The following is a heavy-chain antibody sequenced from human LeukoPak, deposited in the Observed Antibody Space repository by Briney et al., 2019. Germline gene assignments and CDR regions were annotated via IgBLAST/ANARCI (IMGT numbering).Heavy chain of an antibody. V-gene: IGHV3-21*01. J-gene: IGHJ4*02. CDR3: ARFYCSSARCYPRVDY. Sequence: PGGSLRLSCAASGFTFSSYSMNWVRQAPGKGLEWVSSISSSSSYTYYADSVKGRVTISRDNAKNSLYLQMNSLRAEDTTVYYCARFYCSSARCYPRVDYWGQGNLVTVSS. D-gene: IGHD2-2*01. CDR1: GFTFSSYS. CDR2: ISSSSSYT.